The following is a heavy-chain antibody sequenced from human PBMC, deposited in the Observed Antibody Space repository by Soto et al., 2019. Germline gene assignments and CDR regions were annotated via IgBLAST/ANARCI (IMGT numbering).Heavy chain of an antibody. D-gene: IGHD1-1*01. CDR2: IYYSGST. CDR3: ARAVERGYYYYMDV. V-gene: IGHV4-59*01. CDR1: GGSISSYY. Sequence: SETLSLTCTVSGGSISSYYWSWIRQPPGKGLEWIGYIYYSGSTNYNPSLKSRVTISVDTSKNQFSLKLSSVTAADTAVYYCARAVERGYYYYMDVWGKGTTVTVSS. J-gene: IGHJ6*03.